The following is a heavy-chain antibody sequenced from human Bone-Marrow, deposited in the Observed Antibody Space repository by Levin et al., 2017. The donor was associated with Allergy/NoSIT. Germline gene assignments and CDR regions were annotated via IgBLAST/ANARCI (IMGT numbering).Heavy chain of an antibody. Sequence: GGSLRLSCAASGFTFSDYEMNWVRQAPGKGLEWVSYISSSGTTIYYADSVKGRFTISRDNAKNSLYLQMSSLRAEDTAVYYCAREENLAGYYYGMDVWGQGTTVTVSS. J-gene: IGHJ6*02. CDR2: ISSSGTTI. D-gene: IGHD3-3*02. CDR3: AREENLAGYYYGMDV. V-gene: IGHV3-48*03. CDR1: GFTFSDYE.